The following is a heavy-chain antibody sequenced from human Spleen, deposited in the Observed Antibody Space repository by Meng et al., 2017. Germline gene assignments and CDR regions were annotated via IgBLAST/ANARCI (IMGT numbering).Heavy chain of an antibody. Sequence: GESLKISCAASGFTFTNYAMSWVRQAPGKGLEWLSAISGSGGGTYYADSVKGRFTISRDNSKNTLFLQMNSLRAEDTAVYYCARLELSTIDYWGQGTLVTVSS. D-gene: IGHD3-3*02. V-gene: IGHV3-23*01. CDR2: ISGSGGGT. CDR3: ARLELSTIDY. CDR1: GFTFTNYA. J-gene: IGHJ4*02.